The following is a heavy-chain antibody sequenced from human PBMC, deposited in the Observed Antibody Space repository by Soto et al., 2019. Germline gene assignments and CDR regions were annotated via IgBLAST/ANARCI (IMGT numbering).Heavy chain of an antibody. CDR1: GGSISSSSYY. CDR2: IYYSGST. V-gene: IGHV4-39*01. CDR3: ARRIGVDCSGGSCFRTVLDAFDI. Sequence: SETLSLTCTVSGGSISSSSYYWGWIRQPPGKGLEWIGSIYYSGSTYYNPSLKSRVTISVDTSKNQFSLKLSSVTAADTAVYYCARRIGVDCSGGSCFRTVLDAFDIWGQGTMVTVSS. D-gene: IGHD2-15*01. J-gene: IGHJ3*02.